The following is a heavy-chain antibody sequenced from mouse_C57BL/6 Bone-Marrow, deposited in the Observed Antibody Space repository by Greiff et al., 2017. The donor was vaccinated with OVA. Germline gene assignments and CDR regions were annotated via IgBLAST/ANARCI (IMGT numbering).Heavy chain of an antibody. CDR2: IDPSDSYT. CDR3: ARSLYYDDEYFDY. V-gene: IGHV1-69*01. Sequence: VQLQQPGAELVMPGASVKLSCKASGYTFTSYWMHWVKQRPGQGLEWIGEIDPSDSYTNYNQKFKGKSTLTVDKSSSTAYMQLSSLTSEDSAVYYCARSLYYDDEYFDYWGQGTTLTVSS. J-gene: IGHJ2*01. D-gene: IGHD2-4*01. CDR1: GYTFTSYW.